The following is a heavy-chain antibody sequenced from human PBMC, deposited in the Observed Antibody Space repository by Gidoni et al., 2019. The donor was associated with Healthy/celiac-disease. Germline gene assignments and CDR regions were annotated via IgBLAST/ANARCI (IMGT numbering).Heavy chain of an antibody. Sequence: EVQLVESGGGLVQPGGSLRLSCAASGFTFSSYDMHWVRQATGKGLEWVSAIGTAGDTYYPGSVKGRFTISRENAKKSLYLQMNSLRAGDTAVYYCARVDYSYGMDVWGQGTTVTVSS. CDR3: ARVDYSYGMDV. CDR2: IGTAGDT. CDR1: GFTFSSYD. V-gene: IGHV3-13*04. J-gene: IGHJ6*02.